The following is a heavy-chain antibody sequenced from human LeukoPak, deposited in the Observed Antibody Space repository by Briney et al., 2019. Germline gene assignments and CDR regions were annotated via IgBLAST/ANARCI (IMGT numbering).Heavy chain of an antibody. Sequence: PSETLSLTCTVSGGSISSGSYYWSWIRQPAGKGLEWIGRIYTSGSTNYNPSLNSRVTISVDTSKNQFSLKLSSVTAADTAVYYCASFGLYSSSRSIWGQGTLVTVSS. CDR2: IYTSGST. CDR1: GGSISSGSYY. V-gene: IGHV4-61*02. D-gene: IGHD6-13*01. J-gene: IGHJ4*02. CDR3: ASFGLYSSSRSI.